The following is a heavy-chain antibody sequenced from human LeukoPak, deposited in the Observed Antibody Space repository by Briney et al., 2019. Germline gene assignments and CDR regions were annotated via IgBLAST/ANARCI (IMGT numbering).Heavy chain of an antibody. Sequence: GGSLRLSCAASGFTFGNAWMSWVRQAPGKGLEWVGRTKSKTDGGATDYAAPVKGRFTISRDDSKNTLYLQMNSLKTEDTAVYYCTTGGHYFGSWGQGTLVTVSS. CDR1: GFTFGNAW. CDR2: TKSKTDGGAT. J-gene: IGHJ4*02. D-gene: IGHD3-16*01. V-gene: IGHV3-15*01. CDR3: TTGGHYFGS.